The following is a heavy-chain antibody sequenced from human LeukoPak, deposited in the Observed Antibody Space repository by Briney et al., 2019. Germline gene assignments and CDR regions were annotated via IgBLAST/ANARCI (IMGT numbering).Heavy chain of an antibody. D-gene: IGHD6-13*01. CDR2: INPNSGGT. Sequence: GASVKVSCKASGYTFTGYYMHWVRQAPGQGIEWMGWINPNSGGTNYAQKFQGWVTMTRDTSISTAYMELSRLRSDDTAVYYCASGIAAAGRDGFDIWGQGTMVTVSS. CDR1: GYTFTGYY. V-gene: IGHV1-2*04. CDR3: ASGIAAAGRDGFDI. J-gene: IGHJ3*02.